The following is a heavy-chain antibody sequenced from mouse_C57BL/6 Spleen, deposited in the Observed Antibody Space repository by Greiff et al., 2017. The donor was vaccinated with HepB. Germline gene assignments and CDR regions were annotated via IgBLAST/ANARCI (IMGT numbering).Heavy chain of an antibody. CDR3: ARGYYYGSRVFDV. CDR2: IDPSDSYT. V-gene: IGHV1-50*01. Sequence: VQLQQPGAELVKPGASVKLSCKASGYTFTSYWMQWVKQRPGQGLEWIGEIDPSDSYTNYNQKFKGKATLTVDTSSSTAYMQLSSLTSEDSAVYYCARGYYYGSRVFDVWGTGTTVTVSS. CDR1: GYTFTSYW. D-gene: IGHD1-1*01. J-gene: IGHJ1*03.